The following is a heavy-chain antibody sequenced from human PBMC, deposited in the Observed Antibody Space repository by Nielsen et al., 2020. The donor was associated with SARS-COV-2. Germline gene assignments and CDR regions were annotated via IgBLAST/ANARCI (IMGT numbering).Heavy chain of an antibody. CDR3: ARVDCMSPSCHFFGYTGWFDP. V-gene: IGHV7-4-1*02. Sequence: ASVKVSCKASGYTFTNYAMNWVRQAPGQGLEWMGWINTNTGNPMYAQGFTGRFVFSLDTSVSTAYLQISSLKAEDTAVYYCARVDCMSPSCHFFGYTGWFDPWGQGTPVTVSS. D-gene: IGHD2-2*01. CDR2: INTNTGNP. J-gene: IGHJ5*02. CDR1: GYTFTNYA.